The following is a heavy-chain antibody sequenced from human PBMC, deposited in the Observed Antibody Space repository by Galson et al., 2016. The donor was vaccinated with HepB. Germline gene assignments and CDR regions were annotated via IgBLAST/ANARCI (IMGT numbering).Heavy chain of an antibody. V-gene: IGHV3-33*01. Sequence: SLRLSCAASGFIFSSYGMHWVRQSPGKGLEWVAVIYFDGNNKFYGDSVKGRFTVSRDNSKNTLYLQMNSLRADDTAVYYCAREFWRGSSPYYFDYWGQGTPVTVSS. CDR1: GFIFSSYG. CDR3: AREFWRGSSPYYFDY. D-gene: IGHD3-3*01. CDR2: IYFDGNNK. J-gene: IGHJ4*02.